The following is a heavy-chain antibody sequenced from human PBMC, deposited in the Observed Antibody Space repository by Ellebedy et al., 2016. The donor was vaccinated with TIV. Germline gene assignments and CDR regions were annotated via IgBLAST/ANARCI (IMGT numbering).Heavy chain of an antibody. CDR1: GFPFSSYG. Sequence: GESLKISCAASGFPFSSYGMHWVRQAPGKGLEWVAVIWYDGSNTYYADSVKGRFTISRDNSKNTLYRQMNSLRAEDTAVYYCARHAVGEGGTLEYWGQGTLVTDSS. V-gene: IGHV3-33*01. CDR2: IWYDGSNT. CDR3: ARHAVGEGGTLEY. J-gene: IGHJ4*02. D-gene: IGHD3-16*01.